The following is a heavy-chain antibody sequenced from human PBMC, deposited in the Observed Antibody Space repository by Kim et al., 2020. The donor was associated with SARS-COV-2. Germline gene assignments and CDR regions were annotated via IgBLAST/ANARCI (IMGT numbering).Heavy chain of an antibody. J-gene: IGHJ4*02. Sequence: SVKVSCKASGGTFSSYAISWVRQAPGQGLEWMGGIIPIFGTANYAQKFQGRVTITADESTSTAYMELSSLRSEDTAVYYCARTQNYYDRTFDYWGQGTLVTVSS. V-gene: IGHV1-69*13. CDR3: ARTQNYYDRTFDY. CDR1: GGTFSSYA. D-gene: IGHD3-22*01. CDR2: IIPIFGTA.